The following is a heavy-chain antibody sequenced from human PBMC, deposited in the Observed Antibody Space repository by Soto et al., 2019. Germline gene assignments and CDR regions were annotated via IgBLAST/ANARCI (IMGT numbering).Heavy chain of an antibody. CDR1: GFTFSSYG. CDR3: ARDGLSFDY. CDR2: IWYDGSNK. V-gene: IGHV3-33*01. J-gene: IGHJ4*02. Sequence: QVQLVESRGGVVQPGRSLRLSCAASGFTFSSYGMHWVRQAPGKGLEWVAVIWYDGSNKYYADSVKGRFTISRDNSKNTLYLQMNSLRAEHTAVYYCARDGLSFDYWGQGTLVTVSS.